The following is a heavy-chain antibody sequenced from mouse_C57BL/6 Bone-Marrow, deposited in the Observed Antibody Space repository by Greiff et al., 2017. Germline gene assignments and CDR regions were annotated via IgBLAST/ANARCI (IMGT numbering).Heavy chain of an antibody. CDR2: LDPSDSYT. V-gene: IGHV1-69*01. CDR3: ARSGAYCSNPWFAY. J-gene: IGHJ3*01. CDR1: GYTFTSYW. D-gene: IGHD2-5*01. Sequence: QVQLQQPGAELVMPGASVKLSCKASGYTFTSYWMHWVKQRPGQGLEWIGELDPSDSYTNYNQKFKGKSTLTVDKSSSTAYMQLSSLTSEDSAVXYCARSGAYCSNPWFAYWDQGTLVTVSA.